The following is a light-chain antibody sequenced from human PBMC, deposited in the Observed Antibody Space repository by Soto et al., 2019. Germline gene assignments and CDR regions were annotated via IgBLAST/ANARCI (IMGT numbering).Light chain of an antibody. Sequence: QSALTQPASVSGSPGQSITISCTGTSSDVGSHNLVSWYQQHPGQAPKLMIYEVSKRPLGVSARFSASKSGNTASLTISGLQAEDKADYYGCSYGGSRAVFGGGTQLTVL. V-gene: IGLV2-23*02. CDR3: CSYGGSRAV. CDR1: SSDVGSHNL. CDR2: EVS. J-gene: IGLJ7*01.